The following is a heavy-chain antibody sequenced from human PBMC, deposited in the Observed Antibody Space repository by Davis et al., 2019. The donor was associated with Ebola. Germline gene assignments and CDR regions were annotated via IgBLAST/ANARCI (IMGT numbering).Heavy chain of an antibody. CDR1: GFTFSSYS. CDR3: AKGIVVAALGGMDV. CDR2: ISSSSSYI. Sequence: PSETLSLTCAASGFTFSSYSMNWVRQAPGKGLEWVSSISSSSSYIYYADSVKGRFTISRDNAKNSLYLQMNSLRAEDTAVYYCAKGIVVAALGGMDVWGQGTTVTVSS. J-gene: IGHJ6*02. V-gene: IGHV3-21*01. D-gene: IGHD2-2*01.